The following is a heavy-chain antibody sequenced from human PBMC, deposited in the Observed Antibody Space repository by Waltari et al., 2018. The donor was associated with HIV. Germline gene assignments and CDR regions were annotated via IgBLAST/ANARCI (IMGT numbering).Heavy chain of an antibody. J-gene: IGHJ2*01. Sequence: EVQLVESGGGLIQPGGSLRLSCAASGFTVGSNTLSWVRQAPGKGLEWVAVIYSGGSTYYADSVKGRFTISRDNSKNTLYLQMNSLRAEDTAVYYCARDYGDYWYFDLWGRGTLVTVSS. CDR3: ARDYGDYWYFDL. CDR1: GFTVGSNT. V-gene: IGHV3-53*01. CDR2: IYSGGST. D-gene: IGHD4-17*01.